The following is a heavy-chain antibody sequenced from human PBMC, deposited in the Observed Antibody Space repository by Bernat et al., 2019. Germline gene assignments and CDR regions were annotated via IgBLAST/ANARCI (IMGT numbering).Heavy chain of an antibody. V-gene: IGHV1-18*04. J-gene: IGHJ6*02. CDR2: ISANNGNT. CDR3: ARVSGVSYCYGSGFVYCMDF. Sequence: QVQLVQSGAEVKKPGASVKVSCKASGYTFTSYGISWVRQAPGQGLEWMGWISANNGNTNYAQKLQGRVTMTTDTSTSTAYMELRRLRSDDTAVYYCARVSGVSYCYGSGFVYCMDFWGQGTTVTVSS. D-gene: IGHD3-10*01. CDR1: GYTFTSYG.